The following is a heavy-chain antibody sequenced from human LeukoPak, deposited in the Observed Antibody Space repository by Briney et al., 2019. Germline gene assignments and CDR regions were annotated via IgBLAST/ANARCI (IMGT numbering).Heavy chain of an antibody. J-gene: IGHJ4*02. CDR1: GGSISSYY. V-gene: IGHV4-59*01. CDR3: ARETTDRGYFDY. CDR2: IYYSGST. D-gene: IGHD1-14*01. Sequence: SETLSLTCTVSGGSISSYYWSWIRQPPGKGLEWIGYIYYSGSTNYNPSLKSRVTISVDTSKNQFSLKLSPVTAADTAVYYCARETTDRGYFDYWGQGTLVTVSS.